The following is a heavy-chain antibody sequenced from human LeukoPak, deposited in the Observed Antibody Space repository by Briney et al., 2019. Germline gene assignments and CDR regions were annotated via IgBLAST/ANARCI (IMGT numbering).Heavy chain of an antibody. CDR1: GYTFTSYG. CDR2: ISAYNGNT. CDR3: ARVHSYGYPDDYYYYYMDV. J-gene: IGHJ6*03. D-gene: IGHD5-18*01. Sequence: GASVKVSCKASGYTFTSYGISWVRQAPGQGLERMGWISAYNGNTNYAQKLQGRVTMTTDTSTSTAYMELRSLRSDDTAVYYCARVHSYGYPDDYYYYYMDVWGKGTTVTVSS. V-gene: IGHV1-18*01.